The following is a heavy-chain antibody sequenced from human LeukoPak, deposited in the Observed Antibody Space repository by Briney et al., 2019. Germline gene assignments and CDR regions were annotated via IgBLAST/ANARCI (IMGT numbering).Heavy chain of an antibody. CDR3: AKDPSNLGPIDY. Sequence: PGGSLRLSCAASGFTFSSYDMHWVRQATGKGLEWVSAIGTAGDTYYPGSVKGRFTISRENAKNSLYLQMNSLRAGDTAVYFCAKDPSNLGPIDYWGQGTLVTVSS. J-gene: IGHJ4*02. D-gene: IGHD7-27*01. V-gene: IGHV3-13*04. CDR2: IGTAGDT. CDR1: GFTFSSYD.